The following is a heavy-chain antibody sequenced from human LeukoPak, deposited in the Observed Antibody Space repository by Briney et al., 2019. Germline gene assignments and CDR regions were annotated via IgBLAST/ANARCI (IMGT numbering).Heavy chain of an antibody. CDR2: IYHSGST. J-gene: IGHJ4*02. CDR1: ENSITSDYY. Sequence: PSETLSLTCTVSENSITSDYYWAWIRQPPGKGLEWIGSIYHSGSTYYNPSLKSRVTTSVDTSKNQFSLKLSSVTAADTAVYYCASRGRDGYNYDYWGQGTLVTVSS. CDR3: ASRGRDGYNYDY. D-gene: IGHD5-24*01. V-gene: IGHV4-38-2*02.